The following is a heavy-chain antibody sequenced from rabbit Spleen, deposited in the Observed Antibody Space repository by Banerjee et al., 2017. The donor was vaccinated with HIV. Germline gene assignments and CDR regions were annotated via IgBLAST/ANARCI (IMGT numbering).Heavy chain of an antibody. V-gene: IGHV1S40*01. Sequence: QSLEESGGGLVKPGGTLTLTCKASGFSFSSDYYSCWVRQPPGKGLEWIACVGSGGFTYYANWAKVRFPISKTSSTTVTLQMTSLTAADTATYFCARDFDLWGPGTLGTVS. CDR3: ARDFDL. J-gene: IGHJ4*01. CDR1: GFSFSSDYY. CDR2: VGSGGFT.